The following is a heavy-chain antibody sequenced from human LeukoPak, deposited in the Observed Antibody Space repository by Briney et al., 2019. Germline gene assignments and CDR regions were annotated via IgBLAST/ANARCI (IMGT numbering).Heavy chain of an antibody. CDR1: GFTFSSYG. D-gene: IGHD3-3*01. CDR2: IWYDGSNK. V-gene: IGHV3-33*01. Sequence: GGSLRLSCAASGFTFSSYGMHWVRQAPGKGLEWVAVIWYDGSNKYYADSVKGRFTISRDNSKNTLYLQMNSLRAGDTAVYYCARDRHYDFWSGEAEFDYWGQGTLVTVSS. CDR3: ARDRHYDFWSGEAEFDY. J-gene: IGHJ4*02.